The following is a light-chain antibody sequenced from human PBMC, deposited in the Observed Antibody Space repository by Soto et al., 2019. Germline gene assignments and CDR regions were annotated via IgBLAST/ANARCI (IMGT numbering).Light chain of an antibody. J-gene: IGLJ2*01. CDR3: CSYAGSYPPVV. Sequence: QSALTQPRSVSGSPGQSVTISCTGTSSDVGGYNYVSWYQQHPGKAPKLMIYDVSKRPSWVPDRFSGSKSGNTASLTISGLQAEDEADYYCCSYAGSYPPVVFGGGTKLTVL. V-gene: IGLV2-11*01. CDR1: SSDVGGYNY. CDR2: DVS.